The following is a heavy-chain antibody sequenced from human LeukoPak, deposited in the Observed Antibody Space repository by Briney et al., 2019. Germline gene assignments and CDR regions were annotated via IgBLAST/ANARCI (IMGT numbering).Heavy chain of an antibody. Sequence: GGSLRLSCAASGFTFSSYSMNWVRQAPGKGLEWVSSISSSSSYIYYADSVKGRFTISRDNAKSSLYLQMNSLRAEDTAVYYCARDNPPLLWFGELSPNWFDPWGQGTLVTVSS. CDR1: GFTFSSYS. CDR3: ARDNPPLLWFGELSPNWFDP. D-gene: IGHD3-10*01. CDR2: ISSSSSYI. J-gene: IGHJ5*02. V-gene: IGHV3-21*01.